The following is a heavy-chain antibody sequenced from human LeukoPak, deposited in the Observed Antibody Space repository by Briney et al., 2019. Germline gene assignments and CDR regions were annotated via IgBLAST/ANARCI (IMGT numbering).Heavy chain of an antibody. CDR2: INPNSGGT. Sequence: ASVKVSCKASGYTFTGYYMHWVRQAPGQGLEWMGWINPNSGGTNYAQKFQGRVTMTRDTSISTAYMELSRLRSDDTAVYYCARVDCSSTSCYFYFDYWGQGTLVTVSS. V-gene: IGHV1-2*02. D-gene: IGHD2-2*01. J-gene: IGHJ4*02. CDR3: ARVDCSSTSCYFYFDY. CDR1: GYTFTGYY.